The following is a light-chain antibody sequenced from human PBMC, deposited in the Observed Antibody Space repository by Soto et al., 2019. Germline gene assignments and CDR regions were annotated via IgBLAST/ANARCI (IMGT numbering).Light chain of an antibody. Sequence: EIVLTQSPGTLSVSPMEVATLSFRASQSISTNYLAWYQQKPGQAPRLLIYGASSRATGIPDRFSGSGSGTDFTLTISRLEPEDFAVYYCQQYGASHTFGRGTKVDI. CDR3: QQYGASHT. CDR2: GAS. CDR1: QSISTNY. V-gene: IGKV3-20*01. J-gene: IGKJ4*01.